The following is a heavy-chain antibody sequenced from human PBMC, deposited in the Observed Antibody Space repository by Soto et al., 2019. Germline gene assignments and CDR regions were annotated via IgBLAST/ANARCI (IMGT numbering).Heavy chain of an antibody. CDR3: ARDRSNSPDLFDS. CDR2: IYTGGST. V-gene: IGHV4-4*07. D-gene: IGHD1-1*01. Sequence: PSETLSLTCTVSGGSISSYYWSWIRQPAGKGLEWIGRIYTGGSTNYSPSLKSRVTISVDTSKNQFSLRLNSVSAADTAVYYCARDRSNSPDLFDSWGQGTLGTVS. CDR1: GGSISSYY. J-gene: IGHJ4*02.